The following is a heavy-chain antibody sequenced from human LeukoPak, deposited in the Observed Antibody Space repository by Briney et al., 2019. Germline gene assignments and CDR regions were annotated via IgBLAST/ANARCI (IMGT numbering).Heavy chain of an antibody. CDR1: GGSFSGYY. V-gene: IGHV4-38-2*01. CDR2: IYHSGST. J-gene: IGHJ4*02. CDR3: ARQVNYYDSSGYWYSDY. Sequence: SETLSLTCAVYGGSFSGYYWGWIRHPPGKGLEWIGSIYHSGSTYYNPSLKSRVTISVDTPKNQFSLKLSSVTAADTAVYYCARQVNYYDSSGYWYSDYWGQGTLVTVSS. D-gene: IGHD3-22*01.